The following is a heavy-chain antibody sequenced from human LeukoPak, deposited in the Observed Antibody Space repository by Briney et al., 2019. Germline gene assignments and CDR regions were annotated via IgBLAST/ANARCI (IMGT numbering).Heavy chain of an antibody. CDR3: AIWGQQLAFDY. CDR2: IIPISGTA. J-gene: IGHJ4*02. V-gene: IGHV1-69*05. CDR1: GGTFSSYA. D-gene: IGHD6-13*01. Sequence: ASVKVSCKASGGTFSSYAISWVRQAPGQGLEWMGGIIPISGTANYAQKFQGRVTITTDESTSTAYMELSSLRSEDTAVYYCAIWGQQLAFDYWGQGTLVTVSS.